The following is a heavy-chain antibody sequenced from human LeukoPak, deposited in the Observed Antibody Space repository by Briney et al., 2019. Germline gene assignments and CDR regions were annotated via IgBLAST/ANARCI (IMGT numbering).Heavy chain of an antibody. Sequence: GGSLRLSCAASGFTFSSYSMDWVRQAPGKGLEWVSSISSSSSYIYYADSVKGRFTISRDNAKNSLYLQMNSLRAEDTAVYYCVRVGSRGYSYGYYGDWGQGTLVTVSS. CDR3: VRVGSRGYSYGYYGD. CDR2: ISSSSSYI. D-gene: IGHD5-18*01. CDR1: GFTFSSYS. J-gene: IGHJ4*02. V-gene: IGHV3-21*01.